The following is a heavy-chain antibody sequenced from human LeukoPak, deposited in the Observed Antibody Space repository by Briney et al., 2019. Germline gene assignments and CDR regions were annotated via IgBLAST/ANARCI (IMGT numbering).Heavy chain of an antibody. J-gene: IGHJ4*02. CDR2: LSASGGNT. Sequence: GGSLRLSCAASGFTFTNYATSWVRQAPGKGLEWVSTLSASGGNTYYADSVKGRFTISRDNSKNTLYLQMNSLRAEDTAVYYCARVPYWGPGSLVTVSS. CDR3: ARVPY. CDR1: GFTFTNYA. V-gene: IGHV3-23*01.